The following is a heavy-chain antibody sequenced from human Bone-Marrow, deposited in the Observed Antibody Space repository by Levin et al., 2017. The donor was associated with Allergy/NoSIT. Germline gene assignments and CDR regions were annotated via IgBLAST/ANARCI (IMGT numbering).Heavy chain of an antibody. CDR2: IVTSGDT. J-gene: IGHJ4*02. D-gene: IGHD4-17*01. CDR1: GFTFSTYD. Sequence: QSGGSLRLSCAASGFTFSTYDMHWVRQSPGKGLEWISTIVTSGDTYSADSVKGRFIISRENAKNSLYLQMNSLRAWDTAVYYCARGASGPDYGDYGGHEIDYWGQGTLVTVSS. V-gene: IGHV3-13*04. CDR3: ARGASGPDYGDYGGHEIDY.